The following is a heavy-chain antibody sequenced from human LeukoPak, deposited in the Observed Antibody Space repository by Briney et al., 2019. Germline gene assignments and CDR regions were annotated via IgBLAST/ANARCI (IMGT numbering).Heavy chain of an antibody. J-gene: IGHJ4*02. V-gene: IGHV3-7*01. D-gene: IGHD3-9*01. CDR1: GFTFSSYW. CDR2: IKQDGSEK. CDR3: AGAPHRAYDILTGYYYFDY. Sequence: GGSLRLSCAASGFTFSSYWMSWVRQAPGKGLEWVANIKQDGSEKYYVDSVKGRFTISRDNAKNSLYLQMNSLRAEDTAVYYCAGAPHRAYDILTGYYYFDYWGQGTLVTVSS.